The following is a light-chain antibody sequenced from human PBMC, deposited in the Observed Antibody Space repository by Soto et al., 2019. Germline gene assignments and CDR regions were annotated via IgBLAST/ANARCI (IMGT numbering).Light chain of an antibody. Sequence: DIQMTQSPPSLSGFVGDRVSITCRSSQDIKSNLNWYQQKPGKAPKLLIYAASTLQSGVPSRFSGSGSGTEFTLTISSLQPEDFATYYCQQLNSYLFTFGPGTKVDIK. CDR1: QDIKSN. CDR3: QQLNSYLFT. V-gene: IGKV1-9*01. CDR2: AAS. J-gene: IGKJ3*01.